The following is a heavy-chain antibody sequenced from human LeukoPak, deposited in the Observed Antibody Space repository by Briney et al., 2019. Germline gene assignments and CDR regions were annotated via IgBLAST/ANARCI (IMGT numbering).Heavy chain of an antibody. CDR1: GYTFTGYY. CDR3: ARSSPPVAVVAAPYYMDV. Sequence: ASVKVSCKASGYTFTGYYMHWVGQAPGQGLEWMGWINPNSGGTNYAQKFQGRVTMTRDTSISTAYMELSRLRSDDTAVYYCARSSPPVAVVAAPYYMDVWGKGTTVTISS. J-gene: IGHJ6*03. V-gene: IGHV1-2*02. D-gene: IGHD2-15*01. CDR2: INPNSGGT.